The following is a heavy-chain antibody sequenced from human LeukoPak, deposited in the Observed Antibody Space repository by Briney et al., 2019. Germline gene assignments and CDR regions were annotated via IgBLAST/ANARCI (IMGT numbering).Heavy chain of an antibody. Sequence: SETLSLTCTVSGGSISTSSYYWGWIRQPPGKGLEWIGSINYSGSTYYNPSLKSRVTISVDTSKNQFSLKLSSVTAADTAVYYCARQITGIAAAGGKDYWGQGTLVTVSS. J-gene: IGHJ4*02. D-gene: IGHD6-13*01. CDR3: ARQITGIAAAGGKDY. CDR1: GGSISTSSYY. V-gene: IGHV4-39*01. CDR2: INYSGST.